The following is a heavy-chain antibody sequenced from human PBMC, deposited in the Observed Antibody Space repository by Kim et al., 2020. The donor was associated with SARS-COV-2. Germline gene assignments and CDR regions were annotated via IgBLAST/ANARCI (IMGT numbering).Heavy chain of an antibody. D-gene: IGHD1-26*01. CDR3: ASHPRRYSGSLR. V-gene: IGHV3-48*03. CDR2: ISSSGSSI. CDR1: GFTFSHYE. Sequence: GGSLRLSCAASGFTFSHYEMNWVRQAPGKGLEWVSYISSSGSSIYYADSVKGRFTISRDNAKNSLYLQMNSLRAEDTAVYYCASHPRRYSGSLRWGQGTLVTVSS. J-gene: IGHJ4*02.